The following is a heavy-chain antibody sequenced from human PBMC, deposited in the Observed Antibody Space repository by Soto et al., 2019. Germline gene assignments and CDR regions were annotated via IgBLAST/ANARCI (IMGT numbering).Heavy chain of an antibody. J-gene: IGHJ6*02. Sequence: QVQLQESGPGLVKPSETLSLTCTVSGGSISSYYWSWIRQPPGKGLEWIGYIYYSGSTNYSPSLKSRVTISXXTSKNQFALNLSSVTAADTAVHYCAREGVSSSWYYYYALDVWGQGTTVTVSS. CDR2: IYYSGST. CDR1: GGSISSYY. D-gene: IGHD6-13*01. CDR3: AREGVSSSWYYYYALDV. V-gene: IGHV4-59*01.